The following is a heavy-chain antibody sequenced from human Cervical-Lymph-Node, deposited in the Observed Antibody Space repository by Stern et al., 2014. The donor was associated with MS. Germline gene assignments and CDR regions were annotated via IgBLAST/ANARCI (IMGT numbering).Heavy chain of an antibody. CDR2: IYWNDVK. J-gene: IGHJ4*02. CDR1: GFSLSTSGVG. D-gene: IGHD5-18*01. CDR3: AHEGRFIYGPAFDY. Sequence: QVTLKESGPTLVKPTQTLTLTCTFSGFSLSTSGVGVGWIRQPPGKALECLALIYWNDVKEYSPSLRSRLTITKDTSTNQVVLTMTYVDPVDTATYYCAHEGRFIYGPAFDYWGQGTLGTVSS. V-gene: IGHV2-5*01.